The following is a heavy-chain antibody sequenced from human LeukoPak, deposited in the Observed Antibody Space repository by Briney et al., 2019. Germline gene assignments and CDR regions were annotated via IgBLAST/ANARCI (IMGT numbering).Heavy chain of an antibody. Sequence: GGSLRLSCAASGFTFSSYAMSWVRQAPGKGLEWVSAISGSGGSTYYADSVRGRFTISRDNSKNMLYLQMNSLRAEDTAVYYCAKRETSVDSTITMIVVDDAFDIWGQGTMVTVSS. D-gene: IGHD3-22*01. J-gene: IGHJ3*02. CDR2: ISGSGGST. V-gene: IGHV3-23*01. CDR3: AKRETSVDSTITMIVVDDAFDI. CDR1: GFTFSSYA.